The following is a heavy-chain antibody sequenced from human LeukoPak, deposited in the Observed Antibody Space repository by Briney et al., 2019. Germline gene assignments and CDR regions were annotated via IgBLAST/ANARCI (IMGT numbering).Heavy chain of an antibody. Sequence: PSETLSLTCNVSGGSISSSSYYWGWIRQPPGKGLEWIGSIYYSGTTHYNPSLKSRLTISVDTSKNQFSVKLSSVTAADTAVYYCARLSLGVPAASYYYYYMDVWGKGTTVTISS. CDR2: IYYSGTT. D-gene: IGHD2-2*01. J-gene: IGHJ6*03. CDR3: ARLSLGVPAASYYYYYMDV. CDR1: GGSISSSSYY. V-gene: IGHV4-39*07.